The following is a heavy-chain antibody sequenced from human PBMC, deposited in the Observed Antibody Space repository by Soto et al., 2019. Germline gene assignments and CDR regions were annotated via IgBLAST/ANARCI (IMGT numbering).Heavy chain of an antibody. Sequence: QVQLVQSGAEVKKPGASVKVSCKASGYTLTGDYIHWVRQAPGQGLEWMGWIHPNSGGTNYAQKFQGRVTMTRDTSISTAYMELSRLLSDDTAVYYCARDHSLYFFDYWGQGTLVTVSS. V-gene: IGHV1-2*02. CDR1: GYTLTGDY. CDR2: IHPNSGGT. J-gene: IGHJ4*02. D-gene: IGHD5-18*01. CDR3: ARDHSLYFFDY.